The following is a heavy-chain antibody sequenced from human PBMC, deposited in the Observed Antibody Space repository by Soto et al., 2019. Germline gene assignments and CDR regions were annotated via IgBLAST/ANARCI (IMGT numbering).Heavy chain of an antibody. CDR3: ARGGYCSSTSCYGDNWFDP. J-gene: IGHJ5*02. Sequence: PSETLSLTCTVSGGSISSYYWSWIRQPPGKGLEWIGYIYYSGSTNYNPSLKSRVTISVDTSKNQFSLKLSSVTAADTAVYYCARGGYCSSTSCYGDNWFDPWGQGTLVTVSS. D-gene: IGHD2-2*03. CDR1: GGSISSYY. CDR2: IYYSGST. V-gene: IGHV4-59*01.